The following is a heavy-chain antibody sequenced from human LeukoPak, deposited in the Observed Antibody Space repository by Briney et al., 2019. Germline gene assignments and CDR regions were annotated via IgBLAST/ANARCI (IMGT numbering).Heavy chain of an antibody. CDR1: GGSLSSYY. CDR2: IYYSGST. V-gene: IGHV4-59*08. J-gene: IGHJ4*02. CDR3: ARTYCRGGSCHFDY. Sequence: SETLSLTCTVSGGSLSSYYWSWIRQPPGKGLEWIGYIYYSGSTDSNPSLKSRVTISVDTSKNQISLKLSSVTAADTAVYYCARTYCRGGSCHFDYWGQGTLVTVSS. D-gene: IGHD2-15*01.